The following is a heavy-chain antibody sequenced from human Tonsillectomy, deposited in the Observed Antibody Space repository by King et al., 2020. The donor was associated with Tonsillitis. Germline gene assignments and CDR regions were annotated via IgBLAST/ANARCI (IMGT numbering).Heavy chain of an antibody. J-gene: IGHJ6*02. Sequence: VQLVESGAEVKKPGESLKISCKGSGYSFTNYWIGWVRQMPGKGLEWMGIIYPGDSDSTYSPSFQGQVTISADKSINTAYLQWSSLKASDTAMYYCEKSWATLRGPDYGMDVWGQGTTVTVSS. V-gene: IGHV5-51*01. CDR1: GYSFTNYW. CDR2: IYPGDSDS. D-gene: IGHD4-17*01. CDR3: EKSWATLRGPDYGMDV.